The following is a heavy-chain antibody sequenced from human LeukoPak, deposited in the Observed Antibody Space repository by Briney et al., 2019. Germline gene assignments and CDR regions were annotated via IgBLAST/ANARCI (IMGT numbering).Heavy chain of an antibody. J-gene: IGHJ4*02. CDR3: TTDHPHYYDSSGYYG. Sequence: GGSLRLSCAASGFTFSNAWMSWVRQAPGKGLEWVGRIKSKTDGGTTDYAAPVKGRFTISRDDSKNTPYLQMNSLKTEDTAVYYCTTDHPHYYDSSGYYGWGQGTLVTVSS. D-gene: IGHD3-22*01. CDR2: IKSKTDGGTT. V-gene: IGHV3-15*01. CDR1: GFTFSNAW.